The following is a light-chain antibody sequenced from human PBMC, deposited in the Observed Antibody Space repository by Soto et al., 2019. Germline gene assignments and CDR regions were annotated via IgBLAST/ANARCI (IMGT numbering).Light chain of an antibody. V-gene: IGKV1-5*03. Sequence: DIQMTQSPSSLSASVGDRVTITCRASQSISSYLNWYQQKPGKAPKLQIYKASSLESGVPSRFSGSGSGTEFTLTINSLQADDFATYYCQQHNSFSITFGQGTRLEIK. CDR1: QSISSY. CDR3: QQHNSFSIT. J-gene: IGKJ5*01. CDR2: KAS.